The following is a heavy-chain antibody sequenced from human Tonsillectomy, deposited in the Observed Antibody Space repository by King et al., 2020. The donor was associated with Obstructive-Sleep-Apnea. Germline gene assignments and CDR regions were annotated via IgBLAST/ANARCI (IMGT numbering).Heavy chain of an antibody. CDR2: IYYSGST. Sequence: QLQESGPGLVKPSETLSLTCTVSGGSISSYYWSWIRQPPGKGLEWIGYIYYSGSTNYNPSLKSRVTISVDTSKNQFSLKLSSVTAADTAVYYCARKTYYYDSSGYYFGAPFDYWGQGTLVTVSS. CDR1: GGSISSYY. V-gene: IGHV4-59*01. J-gene: IGHJ4*02. CDR3: ARKTYYYDSSGYYFGAPFDY. D-gene: IGHD3-22*01.